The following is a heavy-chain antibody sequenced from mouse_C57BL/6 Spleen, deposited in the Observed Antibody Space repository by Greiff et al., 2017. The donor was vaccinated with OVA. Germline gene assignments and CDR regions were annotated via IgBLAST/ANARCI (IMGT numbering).Heavy chain of an antibody. J-gene: IGHJ1*03. D-gene: IGHD4-1*02. CDR1: GFTFSDYG. V-gene: IGHV5-17*01. Sequence: EVKVVESGGGLVKPGGSLKLSCAASGFTFSDYGMHWVRQAPEKGLEWVAYISSGSSTIYYAATVKGRFTISRDNAKNTLFLQMTSLRSEDTAMYYCARPTGFYWYFDVWGTGTTVTVSS. CDR2: ISSGSSTI. CDR3: ARPTGFYWYFDV.